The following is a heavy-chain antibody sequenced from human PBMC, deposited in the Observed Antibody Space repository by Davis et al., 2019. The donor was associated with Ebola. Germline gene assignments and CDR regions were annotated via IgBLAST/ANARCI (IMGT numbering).Heavy chain of an antibody. V-gene: IGHV4-59*08. CDR2: IFSSGST. Sequence: SETLSLTCTVSGGSVGSAYWSWIRQPPGEGLEWIGYIFSSGSTEYNPSLRSRVTISVDTSRNQFSLKLTSVTAADTAVYYCVRHPYRGSPGYAFDIWGQGTMVTVSS. CDR3: VRHPYRGSPGYAFDI. J-gene: IGHJ3*02. CDR1: GGSVGSAY. D-gene: IGHD5-12*01.